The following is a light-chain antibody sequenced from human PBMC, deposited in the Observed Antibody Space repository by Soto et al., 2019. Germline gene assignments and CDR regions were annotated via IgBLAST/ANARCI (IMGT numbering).Light chain of an antibody. CDR3: SSYTSSSTLV. V-gene: IGLV2-14*01. CDR2: EVS. Sequence: QSALTQPASVSASPGQSITISCAGTSSDLGGWPHVSWYQQHPGKAPKLVIYEVSNRPSGVSSRFSGSKSGSTASLTISGLQAEDEADYYCSSYTSSSTLVFGGGTKLTVL. CDR1: SSDLGGWPH. J-gene: IGLJ2*01.